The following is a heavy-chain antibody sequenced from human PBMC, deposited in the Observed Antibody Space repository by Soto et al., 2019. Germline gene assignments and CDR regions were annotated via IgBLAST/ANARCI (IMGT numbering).Heavy chain of an antibody. CDR1: GGSISSSSYY. D-gene: IGHD6-6*01. J-gene: IGHJ5*02. CDR2: IYYSGST. V-gene: IGHV4-39*01. CDR3: ATVSSSVGTWFDP. Sequence: HLQLQESGPGLVKPSETLSLTCTVSGGSISSSSYYWGWIRQPPGKGLEWIGSIYYSGSTYYNPSLKSRVTIPVDTSKNQFCLKLSSVTAADTAVYYCATVSSSVGTWFDPWGQGTLVTVTS.